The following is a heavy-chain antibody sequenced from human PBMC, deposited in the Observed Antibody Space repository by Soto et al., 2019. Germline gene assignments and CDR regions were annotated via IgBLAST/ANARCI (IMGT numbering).Heavy chain of an antibody. Sequence: GASVKVSCKASGYTFTSYAIHWVRQAPGQRLEWMGWINTGNGNTKYSQKFQGRVTITRDTSASTAYMELSSLRSEDTAVYYCARDRYTLDSSTWYFDYWGQGTLVTVSS. CDR2: INTGNGNT. J-gene: IGHJ4*02. CDR1: GYTFTSYA. CDR3: ARDRYTLDSSTWYFDY. V-gene: IGHV1-3*04. D-gene: IGHD6-13*01.